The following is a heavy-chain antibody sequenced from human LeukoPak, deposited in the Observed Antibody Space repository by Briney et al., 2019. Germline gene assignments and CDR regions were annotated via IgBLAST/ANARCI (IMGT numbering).Heavy chain of an antibody. Sequence: GGSLRLSCAASGFTFSSYGMHWVRQAPGKGLEWVAVISYDGSNKYYADSVKGRFTISRDNSKNTLYLQMNSLRAEDTAVYYCAKAPNSDFLPGHDYWGQGTLVTVSS. D-gene: IGHD3-9*01. CDR1: GFTFSSYG. CDR2: ISYDGSNK. J-gene: IGHJ4*02. CDR3: AKAPNSDFLPGHDY. V-gene: IGHV3-30*18.